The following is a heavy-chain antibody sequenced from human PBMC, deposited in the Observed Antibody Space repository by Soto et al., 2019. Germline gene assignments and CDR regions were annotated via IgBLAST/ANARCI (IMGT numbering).Heavy chain of an antibody. Sequence: GGSLRLSCAASGFDFSNSWMHWVRQVPGKGLVWVSHINSDGSSTTYADSVKGRFTISRDNARTTVYLQLDSLRVEDTAVYYCARDKSYALAVWGQGTTVTVPS. CDR1: GFDFSNSW. V-gene: IGHV3-74*03. CDR3: ARDKSYALAV. CDR2: INSDGSST. J-gene: IGHJ6*02. D-gene: IGHD4-17*01.